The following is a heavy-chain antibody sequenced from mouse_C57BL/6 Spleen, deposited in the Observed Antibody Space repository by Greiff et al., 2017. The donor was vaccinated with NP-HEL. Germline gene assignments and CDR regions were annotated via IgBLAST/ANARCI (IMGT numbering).Heavy chain of an antibody. CDR2: IHPNSGST. D-gene: IGHD1-1*01. CDR1: GYTFTSYW. Sequence: QVQLQQPGAELVKPGASVKLSCKASGYTFTSYWMHWVKQRPGQGLEWIGMIHPNSGSTNYNEKFKSKAKLTVDKSSSTAYMQLSSLTSEDSAVYYCTRPNYYGRSYSQWYFDVWGTGTTVTVSS. CDR3: TRPNYYGRSYSQWYFDV. J-gene: IGHJ1*03. V-gene: IGHV1-64*01.